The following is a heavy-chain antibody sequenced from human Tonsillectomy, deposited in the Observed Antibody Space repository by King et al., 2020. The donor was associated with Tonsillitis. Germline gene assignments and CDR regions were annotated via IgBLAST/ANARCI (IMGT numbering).Heavy chain of an antibody. V-gene: IGHV4-59*01. J-gene: IGHJ4*02. Sequence: VQLQESGPGLVKPSETLSLTCTVSGGSISSYYWNWIRQPPGKELEWIGYIYYSGSTNYNPSLKSRVPISVDTAQNQFSLKLTSVTAADTAVYYCAGGGRDSGSPGRVDYWGQGTLVTVSS. D-gene: IGHD1-26*01. CDR1: GGSISSYY. CDR3: AGGGRDSGSPGRVDY. CDR2: IYYSGST.